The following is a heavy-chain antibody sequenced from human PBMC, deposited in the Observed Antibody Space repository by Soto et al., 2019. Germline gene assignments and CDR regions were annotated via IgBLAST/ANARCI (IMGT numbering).Heavy chain of an antibody. Sequence: GGCLRLSSAASGVTFSSYAMHLFRQATGKGLEWVAVISYDGSNKYYADSVKGRFTISRDNSKNTLYLQMNSLRAEDTAVYYCARDPPPVVVVPAATYYYYGMDVWCQGTTVTVSS. J-gene: IGHJ6*02. CDR2: ISYDGSNK. CDR1: GVTFSSYA. D-gene: IGHD2-2*01. CDR3: ARDPPPVVVVPAATYYYYGMDV. V-gene: IGHV3-30-3*01.